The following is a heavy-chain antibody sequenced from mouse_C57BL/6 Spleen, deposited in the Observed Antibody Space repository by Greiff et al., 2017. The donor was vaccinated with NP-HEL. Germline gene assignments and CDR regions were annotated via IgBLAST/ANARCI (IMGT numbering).Heavy chain of an antibody. Sequence: QVQLKQPGAELVKPGASVKLSCKASGYTFTSYWMQWVKQRPGQGLEWIGEIDPSDSYTNYNQKFKGKATLTVDTSSSTAYMQLSSLTSEDSAVYYCARGENYGPFDYWGQGTTLTVSS. CDR1: GYTFTSYW. CDR2: IDPSDSYT. CDR3: ARGENYGPFDY. J-gene: IGHJ2*01. D-gene: IGHD1-1*01. V-gene: IGHV1-50*01.